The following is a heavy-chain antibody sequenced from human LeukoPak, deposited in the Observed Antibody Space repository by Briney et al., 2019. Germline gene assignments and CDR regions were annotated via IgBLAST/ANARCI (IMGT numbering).Heavy chain of an antibody. CDR2: IIPIFGTA. CDR1: GGTFSSYA. D-gene: IGHD3-9*01. CDR3: ARDFVLRYFDWLPTGDFDY. V-gene: IGHV1-69*13. Sequence: SVKVSCKASGGTFSSYAISWVRQAPGQGLEWMGGIIPIFGTANYAQKFQGRVTITADESTSTAYMELRSLRSDDTAVYYCARDFVLRYFDWLPTGDFDYWGQGTLVTVSS. J-gene: IGHJ4*02.